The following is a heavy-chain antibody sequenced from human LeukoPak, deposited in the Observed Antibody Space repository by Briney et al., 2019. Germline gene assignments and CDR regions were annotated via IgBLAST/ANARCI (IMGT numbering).Heavy chain of an antibody. CDR3: ASQLGMGY. Sequence: SETLSLTCTVSGGSISSYYWSWIRQPPGKGLEWIGYIYYSGSTNYSPSLKSRVTISVDTSKNQFSLKLSSVTAADTAVYYCASQLGMGYWGQGTLVTVPS. J-gene: IGHJ4*02. V-gene: IGHV4-59*01. D-gene: IGHD7-27*01. CDR2: IYYSGST. CDR1: GGSISSYY.